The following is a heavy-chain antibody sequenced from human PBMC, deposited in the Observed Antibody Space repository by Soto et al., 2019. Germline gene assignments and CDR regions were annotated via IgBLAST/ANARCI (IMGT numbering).Heavy chain of an antibody. V-gene: IGHV1-58*01. J-gene: IGHJ6*02. CDR1: GFTFTSSA. Sequence: SVKVSCKASGFTFTSSAVQWVRQARGQRLEWIGWIVVGSGNTNYAQKFQERVTITRDMSTSTAYMELSSLRSEDTAVYYCAADRRFLEWSAPPYYYYYGMDVWGQGTTVTVS. CDR2: IVVGSGNT. CDR3: AADRRFLEWSAPPYYYYYGMDV. D-gene: IGHD3-3*01.